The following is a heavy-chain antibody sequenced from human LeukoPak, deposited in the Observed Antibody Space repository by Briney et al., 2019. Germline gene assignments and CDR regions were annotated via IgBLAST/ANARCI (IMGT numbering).Heavy chain of an antibody. CDR2: ITSSGTNV. D-gene: IGHD4-17*01. CDR1: GFSFSSYE. J-gene: IGHJ4*02. Sequence: GGSLRLSCAASGFSFSSYEMNWVRQAPGKGLEWLSYITSSGTNVYYADSVKGRFTISRDNAKNSLYLQMNSLRAQDTAVYYCARDLLRSPLFDYWGRGTLVTVSS. CDR3: ARDLLRSPLFDY. V-gene: IGHV3-48*03.